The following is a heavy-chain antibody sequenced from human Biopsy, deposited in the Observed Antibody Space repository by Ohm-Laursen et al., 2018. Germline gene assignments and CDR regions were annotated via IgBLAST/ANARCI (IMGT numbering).Heavy chain of an antibody. Sequence: SLRLSCAASGFVFNNFAMSWVRQAPGKGLEWVAIIWYDGSSEYYADSVKGRFTISRDNSKNTVYLQMNSLRVEDTAVYYCARDPIVGSKADGMDVWGQGTTVTVSS. CDR2: IWYDGSSE. D-gene: IGHD1-26*01. CDR1: GFVFNNFA. V-gene: IGHV3-33*08. CDR3: ARDPIVGSKADGMDV. J-gene: IGHJ6*02.